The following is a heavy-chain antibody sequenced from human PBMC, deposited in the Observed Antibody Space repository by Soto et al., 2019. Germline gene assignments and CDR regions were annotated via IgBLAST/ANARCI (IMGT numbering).Heavy chain of an antibody. D-gene: IGHD4-17*01. CDR2: VYYSGTT. CDR3: ARTTAVPNTPRSRYFFDY. J-gene: IGHJ4*02. CDR1: GGSVSNKTYY. V-gene: IGHV4-61*01. Sequence: TLSLTCSFSGGSVSNKTYYWSWIRRPAVNRLEWIGYVYYSGTTNYNPSLKSRVTISVDLSKNQFSLRLSSVTTADTALYYCARTTAVPNTPRSRYFFDYWGQGTLVTVSS.